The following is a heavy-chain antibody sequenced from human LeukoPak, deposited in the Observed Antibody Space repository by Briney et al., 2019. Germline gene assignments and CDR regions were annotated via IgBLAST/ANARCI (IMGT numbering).Heavy chain of an antibody. J-gene: IGHJ4*02. CDR3: ARLSKGYFDWLYFDY. CDR1: GGSFSGYY. V-gene: IGHV4-59*08. Sequence: PSETLSLTCAVYGGSFSGYYWSWIRQPPGKGLEWIGYIYNSGSTNYNPSLKSRVTISVDTSKNQFSLKLSSVGAADAAVYFCARLSKGYFDWLYFDYWGQGTPVTVSS. D-gene: IGHD3-9*01. CDR2: IYNSGST.